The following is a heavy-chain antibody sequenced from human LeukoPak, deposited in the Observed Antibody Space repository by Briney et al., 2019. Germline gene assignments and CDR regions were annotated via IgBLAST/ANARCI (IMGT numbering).Heavy chain of an antibody. CDR2: IYHSEST. Sequence: ASETLSLTCAVSGGSISSGGFSWSWIRQPPGKGLEWIGYIYHSESTYYNPSLKSRVTISVDRSKNQFSLKLSSVTAADTAVYYCAKEAPNIAAAGYFDYWGQGTLVTVSS. V-gene: IGHV4-30-2*01. J-gene: IGHJ4*02. D-gene: IGHD6-13*01. CDR1: GGSISSGGFS. CDR3: AKEAPNIAAAGYFDY.